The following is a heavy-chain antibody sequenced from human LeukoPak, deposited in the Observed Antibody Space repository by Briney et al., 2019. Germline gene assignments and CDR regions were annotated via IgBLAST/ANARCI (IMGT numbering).Heavy chain of an antibody. CDR1: GFTFSSYG. CDR2: ISYDGSNK. Sequence: PGRSLRLSCAASGFTFSSYGMHWVRQAPGKGLEWVAVISYDGSNKYYADSVKGRFTISRDNSKNTLYLQMNSLRAEDTAVYYCAKDSLNGYSYGYIYWGQGTLVTVSS. J-gene: IGHJ4*02. V-gene: IGHV3-30*18. D-gene: IGHD5-18*01. CDR3: AKDSLNGYSYGYIY.